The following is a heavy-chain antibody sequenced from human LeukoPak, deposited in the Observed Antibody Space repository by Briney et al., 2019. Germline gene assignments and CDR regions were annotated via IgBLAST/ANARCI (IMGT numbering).Heavy chain of an antibody. D-gene: IGHD4-17*01. CDR2: MFPDGRT. J-gene: IGHJ4*02. Sequence: GGSLRLSCAVSGFSVNDKYMSWVRQAPGKGLQWVSVMFPDGRTYYADSVKGRFTISRDLARNTLLLQMHSLRADDTAVHYCARTNPVYGDYDYWGQGTLVTVSS. CDR1: GFSVNDKY. V-gene: IGHV3-53*01. CDR3: ARTNPVYGDYDY.